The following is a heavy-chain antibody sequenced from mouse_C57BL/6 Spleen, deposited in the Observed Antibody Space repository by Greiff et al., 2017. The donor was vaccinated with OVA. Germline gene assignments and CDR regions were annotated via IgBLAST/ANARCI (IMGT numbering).Heavy chain of an antibody. CDR2: IDPSDSET. J-gene: IGHJ4*01. CDR1: GYTFTSYW. Sequence: VQRVESGAELVRPGSSVKLSCKASGYTFTSYWMHWVKQRPIQGLEWIGNIDPSDSETHYNQKFKDKATLTVDKSSSTAYMQLSSLTSEDSAVYYCARGLTTDYYAMDYWGQGTSVTVSS. D-gene: IGHD1-1*01. V-gene: IGHV1-52*01. CDR3: ARGLTTDYYAMDY.